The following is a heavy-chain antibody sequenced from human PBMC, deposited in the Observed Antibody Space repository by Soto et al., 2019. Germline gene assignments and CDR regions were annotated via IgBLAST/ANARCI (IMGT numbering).Heavy chain of an antibody. CDR2: INPSGGST. D-gene: IGHD1-26*01. CDR3: ARDTGATIPYNWFDP. Sequence: ASVKVSCKASGYTFTSYYMHWVRQAPGQGLEWMGIINPSGGSTSYAQKFQGSVTMTRDTSTSTVYMELSSLRSEDTAVYYCARDTGATIPYNWFDPWGQGTLVTVSS. V-gene: IGHV1-46*01. J-gene: IGHJ5*02. CDR1: GYTFTSYY.